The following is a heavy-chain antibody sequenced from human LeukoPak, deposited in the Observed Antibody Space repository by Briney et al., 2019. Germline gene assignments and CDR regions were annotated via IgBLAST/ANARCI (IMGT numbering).Heavy chain of an antibody. D-gene: IGHD1-26*01. Sequence: SETLSLTCTVSGGSISSSSYCWGWLRQPPGKGLEWIVSIYYSGCTYYNPSLKSRVTISVDTSKNQFSLKLSSVTAADTAVYYCALVGATWGGAFDIWGQGTMVTASS. CDR2: IYYSGCT. CDR1: GGSISSSSYC. CDR3: ALVGATWGGAFDI. V-gene: IGHV4-39*01. J-gene: IGHJ3*02.